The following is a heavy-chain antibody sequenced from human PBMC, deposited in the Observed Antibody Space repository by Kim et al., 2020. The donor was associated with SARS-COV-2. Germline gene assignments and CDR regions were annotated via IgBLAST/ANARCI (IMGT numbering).Heavy chain of an antibody. CDR1: GFTFSSYG. J-gene: IGHJ6*02. D-gene: IGHD3-10*01. Sequence: GGSLRLSCAASGFTFSSYGMHWVRQAPGKGLEWVAVIWYDGSNKYYADSVKGRFTISRDNSKNTLYLQMNSLRAEDTAVYYCAKDVRFGESWYYYGMDVWGQGTTVTVSS. V-gene: IGHV3-33*06. CDR2: IWYDGSNK. CDR3: AKDVRFGESWYYYGMDV.